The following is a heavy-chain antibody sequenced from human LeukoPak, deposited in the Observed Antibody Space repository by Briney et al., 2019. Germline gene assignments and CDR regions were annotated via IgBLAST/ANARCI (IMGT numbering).Heavy chain of an antibody. Sequence: GASVTVSCKASGYTFTSYGISWVRQAPGQGLEWMGWISPYNGNTNYAQKLQGRVTLTTDTSANTAYMELRSPRSDDTAVYYCARGQYFDFWGQGALVTVSS. J-gene: IGHJ4*02. CDR1: GYTFTSYG. V-gene: IGHV1-18*01. CDR2: ISPYNGNT. CDR3: ARGQYFDF.